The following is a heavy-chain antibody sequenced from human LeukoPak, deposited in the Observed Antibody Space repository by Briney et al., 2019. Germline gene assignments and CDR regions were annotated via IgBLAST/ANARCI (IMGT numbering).Heavy chain of an antibody. CDR1: GFTFSSYA. Sequence: GGSLRLSCAASGFTFSSYAMSWVRQAPGKGLEWVSAISGSGGNTYFADSVKGRFTISRDNSKNTLYLQMNSLRAEDTAIYYCARDERLLSFLKWGQGTLVTVSS. J-gene: IGHJ4*02. D-gene: IGHD3-3*01. CDR2: ISGSGGNT. CDR3: ARDERLLSFLK. V-gene: IGHV3-23*01.